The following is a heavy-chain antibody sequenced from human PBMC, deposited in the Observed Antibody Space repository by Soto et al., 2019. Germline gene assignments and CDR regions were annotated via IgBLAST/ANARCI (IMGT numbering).Heavy chain of an antibody. CDR1: GYTFTSYD. CDR2: MNPNSGNT. D-gene: IGHD6-13*01. J-gene: IGHJ5*02. V-gene: IGHV1-8*01. Sequence: GASVKVSCKASGYTFTSYDINWVRQATGQGLEWMGWMNPNSGNTGYAQKFQGRVTMTRNTSISTAYMELSSLRSEDTAVYYCARYSSSWYGGPNWFDPWGQGTLVTVSS. CDR3: ARYSSSWYGGPNWFDP.